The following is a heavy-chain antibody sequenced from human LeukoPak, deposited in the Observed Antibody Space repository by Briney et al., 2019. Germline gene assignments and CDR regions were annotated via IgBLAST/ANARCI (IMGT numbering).Heavy chain of an antibody. V-gene: IGHV3-7*01. Sequence: GGSLRLSCAASGFTFSSYWMSWVRQAPGKGLEWVANIKQDGSEKYYVDSVKGRFTISRDNAKNTLYLQMNSLRAEDTAVYYCGASSSSNWFDPWGQGTLVTVSS. CDR3: GASSSSNWFDP. J-gene: IGHJ5*02. CDR2: IKQDGSEK. D-gene: IGHD6-6*01. CDR1: GFTFSSYW.